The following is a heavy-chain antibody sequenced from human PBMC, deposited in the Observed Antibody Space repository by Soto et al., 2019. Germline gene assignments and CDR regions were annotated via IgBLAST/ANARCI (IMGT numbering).Heavy chain of an antibody. J-gene: IGHJ4*02. CDR2: ISQSGTA. V-gene: IGHV4-34*01. CDR3: ARDRGTSYYYQTLDY. Sequence: SETLSLSCDVYGVSFTTFYLNWIRQSPGKGLEWIGEISQSGTATYNPSLKSRLTISIDTSKSQFSLKLSSVTAADTAVYYCARDRGTSYYYQTLDYWGQGTLVTVSS. CDR1: GVSFTTFY. D-gene: IGHD3-10*01.